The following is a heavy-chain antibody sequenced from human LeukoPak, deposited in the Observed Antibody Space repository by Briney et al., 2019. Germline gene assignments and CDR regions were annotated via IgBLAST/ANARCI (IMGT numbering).Heavy chain of an antibody. Sequence: GRSLRLSCAASGFTFSSYGMHWVRQAPGKGLEWVAVIWYDGSNKYYADSVNGRFTISRDNSKNTLYLQMNSLRAEDTAVYYCAKAPYCTNGVCYAFDIWGQGTMVTVSS. CDR1: GFTFSSYG. J-gene: IGHJ3*02. V-gene: IGHV3-33*06. CDR2: IWYDGSNK. CDR3: AKAPYCTNGVCYAFDI. D-gene: IGHD2-8*01.